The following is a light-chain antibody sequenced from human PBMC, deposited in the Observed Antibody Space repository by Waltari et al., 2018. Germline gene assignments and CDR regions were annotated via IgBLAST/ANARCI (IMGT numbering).Light chain of an antibody. V-gene: IGKV3-20*01. Sequence: EIALTQSPGTLSLSPGERATLSCRASQSVSSSYLAWYHHKPGQAPRLLIYGASNRATGIPDRCIGSGSWTDFSLTINRLVPEDFAVYYCQYADTSLITFGQGTRLEIK. J-gene: IGKJ5*01. CDR2: GAS. CDR3: QYADTSLIT. CDR1: QSVSSSY.